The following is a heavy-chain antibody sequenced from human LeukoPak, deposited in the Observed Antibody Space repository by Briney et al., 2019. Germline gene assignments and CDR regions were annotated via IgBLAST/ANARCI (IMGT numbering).Heavy chain of an antibody. V-gene: IGHV4-4*07. CDR3: ARMYCSSTSCYSGV. CDR1: GGSMSTYY. CDR2: VYTSGTT. D-gene: IGHD2-2*01. Sequence: KSSQTLSLTCTVSGGSMSTYYWTWIRQPAGKGLEWVGRVYTSGTTNYNPSLKSRVTMSVDTSKNQFSPKLRPVTAADTAVYYCARMYCSSTSCYSGVWGQGTLVTVSS. J-gene: IGHJ4*02.